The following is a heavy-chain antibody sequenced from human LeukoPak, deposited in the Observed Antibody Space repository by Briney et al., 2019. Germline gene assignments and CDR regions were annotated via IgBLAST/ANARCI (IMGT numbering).Heavy chain of an antibody. J-gene: IGHJ4*02. CDR3: ARGGTYYDILTGYYIGYYFDY. D-gene: IGHD3-9*01. CDR2: INPNSGGT. CDR1: GYTFTGYY. V-gene: IGHV1-2*06. Sequence: ASVKVSCKASGYTFTGYYMHWVRQAPGQGLEWMGRINPNSGGTNYAQKFQGRVTMTRDTSISTAYMELSRLRSDDTAVYYCARGGTYYDILTGYYIGYYFDYWGKGTLVTVSS.